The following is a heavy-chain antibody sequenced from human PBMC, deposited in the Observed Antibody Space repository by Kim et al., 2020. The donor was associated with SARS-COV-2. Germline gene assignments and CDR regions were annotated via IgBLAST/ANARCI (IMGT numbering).Heavy chain of an antibody. CDR2: INHSGST. CDR3: ARGRASRNSDSSGWYVPPYYYYGMDV. V-gene: IGHV4-34*01. J-gene: IGHJ6*02. D-gene: IGHD6-19*01. CDR1: GGSFSGYY. Sequence: SETLSLTCAVYGGSFSGYYWSWIRQPPGKGLEWIGEINHSGSTNYNPSLKSRVTISVDTSKNQFSLKLSSVTAADTAVYYCARGRASRNSDSSGWYVPPYYYYGMDVWGQGTTVTVSS.